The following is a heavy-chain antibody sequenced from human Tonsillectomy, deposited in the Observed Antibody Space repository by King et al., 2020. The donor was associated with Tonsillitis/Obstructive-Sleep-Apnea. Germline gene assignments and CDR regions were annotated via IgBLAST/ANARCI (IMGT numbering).Heavy chain of an antibody. Sequence: QVQLVESGGGVVQPGRSLRLSCAASGFTFRSYGMHWVRQAPGKGLEWVAVIWYDGSNKYYRDSVKGRFTISRDISKNTLYLQMNSLRAEGTAVFYCAGDWENYSYGSGSYFDLWGRGTLVTVSS. J-gene: IGHJ2*01. V-gene: IGHV3-33*01. CDR2: IWYDGSNK. D-gene: IGHD5-18*01. CDR3: AGDWENYSYGSGSYFDL. CDR1: GFTFRSYG.